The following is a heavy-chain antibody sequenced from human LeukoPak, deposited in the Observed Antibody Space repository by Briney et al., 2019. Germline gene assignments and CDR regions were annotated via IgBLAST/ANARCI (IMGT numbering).Heavy chain of an antibody. CDR2: IIPIFGTA. Sequence: GASVKVSCKASGGTFSSYAISWVRQAPGQGLEWMGGIIPIFGTANYAQKFQGRVTITADESTSTAYMELSSLRSEDTAVYYCSSSGVEEWQGLHFWGQGTLVTVSS. CDR3: SSSGVEEWQGLHF. D-gene: IGHD3-3*01. J-gene: IGHJ4*02. CDR1: GGTFSSYA. V-gene: IGHV1-69*13.